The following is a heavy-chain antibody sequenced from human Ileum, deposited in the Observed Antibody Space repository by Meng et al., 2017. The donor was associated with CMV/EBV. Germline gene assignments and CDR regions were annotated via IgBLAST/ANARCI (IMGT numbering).Heavy chain of an antibody. CDR1: GFSPSTSGEG. J-gene: IGHJ4*02. D-gene: IGHD1-26*01. CDR2: IYRGDDK. V-gene: IGHV2-5*02. Sequence: QIPVKGSGSTLAKPTQTLTLSCSFSGFSPSTSGEGVGWIRQPPGKALEWLALIYRGDDKRYSPSLNSRLTIAKDTSKNEVVLTLTNMGPIDTGTYYCAHFVGGYYPSRPDYWGQGTLVTVPS. CDR3: AHFVGGYYPSRPDY.